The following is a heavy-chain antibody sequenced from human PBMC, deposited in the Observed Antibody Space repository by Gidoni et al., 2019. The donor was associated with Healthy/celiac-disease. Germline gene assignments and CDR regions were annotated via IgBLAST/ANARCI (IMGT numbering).Heavy chain of an antibody. D-gene: IGHD3-22*01. CDR2: IYYSGST. J-gene: IGHJ4*02. V-gene: IGHV4-39*01. CDR1: GGSISSSSYY. CDR3: ARAGYYDSSCYVDY. Sequence: QLQLQESGPGLVKPSETLSLTCTVSGGSISSSSYYWGWIRQPPGKGLEWIGSIYYSGSTYYNPSLKSRVTISVDTSKNQFSLKLSSVTAADTAVYYCARAGYYDSSCYVDYWGQGTLVTVSS.